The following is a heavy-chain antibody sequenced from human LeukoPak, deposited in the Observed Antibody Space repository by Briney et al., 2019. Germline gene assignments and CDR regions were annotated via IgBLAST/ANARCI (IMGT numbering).Heavy chain of an antibody. CDR3: AARADDYSHNWYFNL. J-gene: IGHJ2*01. CDR1: GDSINKYF. V-gene: IGHV4-59*12. Sequence: PSETLSLTCTVSGDSINKYFWSWLRQSPGKGPEWLGYISHNGNTNYYPSLKSRVTISLDKSNNQFSLRLSSVTAADTAEYYCAARADDYSHNWYFNLWGRGTLVSVSS. CDR2: ISHNGNT. D-gene: IGHD4-11*01.